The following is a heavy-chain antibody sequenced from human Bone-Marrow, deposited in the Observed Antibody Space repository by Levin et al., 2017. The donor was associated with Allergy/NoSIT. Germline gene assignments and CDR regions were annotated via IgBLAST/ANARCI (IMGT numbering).Heavy chain of an antibody. V-gene: IGHV1-46*03. CDR1: GYTFTSYY. CDR2: INPSGGST. D-gene: IGHD2-2*01. J-gene: IGHJ5*02. Sequence: GGSLRLSCKTSGYTFTSYYVHWVRQAPGQGLEWMGIINPSGGSTNYAQKFQGRVTMTREMSTSTVSMELSSLRSEDTAVYYCARESNQLNSFDPWGQGTLVTVSS. CDR3: ARESNQLNSFDP.